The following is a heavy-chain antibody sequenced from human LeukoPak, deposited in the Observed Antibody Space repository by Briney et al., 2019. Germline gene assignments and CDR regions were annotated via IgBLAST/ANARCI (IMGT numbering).Heavy chain of an antibody. CDR2: IYSGGNT. Sequence: GGSLRLSCTVSGFTVSSNSWSWVRQAPGKGLEWVSFIYSGGNTHYSDSVKGRFTISRDNAKNSLYLQMNSLRAEDTAVYYCARDRGYYGSGYFDYWGQGTLVTVSS. V-gene: IGHV3-53*01. CDR1: GFTVSSNS. D-gene: IGHD3-10*01. J-gene: IGHJ4*02. CDR3: ARDRGYYGSGYFDY.